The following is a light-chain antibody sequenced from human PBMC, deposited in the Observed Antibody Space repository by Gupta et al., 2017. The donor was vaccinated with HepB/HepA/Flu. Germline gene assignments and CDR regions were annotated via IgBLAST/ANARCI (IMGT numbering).Light chain of an antibody. Sequence: SYVLTQPPSVSVAPGKTARITCGGNNIGRRSVHWYQQRPGQAPVLVVYDDSDRPSGIPERFSGSNSGSTATLTISRVEAGDEADYYCQVWDSSSDHVVFGGGTKLTVL. CDR1: NIGRRS. V-gene: IGLV3-21*03. CDR3: QVWDSSSDHVV. J-gene: IGLJ2*01. CDR2: DDS.